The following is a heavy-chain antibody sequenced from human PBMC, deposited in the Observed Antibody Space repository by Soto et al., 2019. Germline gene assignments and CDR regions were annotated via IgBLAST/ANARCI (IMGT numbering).Heavy chain of an antibody. CDR3: ARCTLYCTGGSCYPGGPDH. D-gene: IGHD2-15*01. CDR2: INPSGGST. Sequence: GASVKVSCKALGYTFTNYHMHWVRQAPGQGLEWMGIINPSGGSTSYAQKFQGRVSMTRDMSTNTVYMELSSLRSEDTAVYYCARCTLYCTGGSCYPGGPDHWGQGTLVTVSS. V-gene: IGHV1-46*01. J-gene: IGHJ4*02. CDR1: GYTFTNYH.